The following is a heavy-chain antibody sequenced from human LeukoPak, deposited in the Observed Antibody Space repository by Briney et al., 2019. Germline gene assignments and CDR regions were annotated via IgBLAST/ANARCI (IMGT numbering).Heavy chain of an antibody. CDR3: AKDVAAADRAYYFDY. V-gene: IGHV3-30*18. J-gene: IGHJ4*02. CDR2: ISYDGSNK. D-gene: IGHD6-25*01. Sequence: GGSLRLSCAASGFTFSSYGMHWVRQAPGKGLEWVAVISYDGSNKYYADSVKGRFTISRDNSKNTLYLQMNSLRAEDAAVYYRAKDVAAADRAYYFDYWGQGTLVTVSS. CDR1: GFTFSSYG.